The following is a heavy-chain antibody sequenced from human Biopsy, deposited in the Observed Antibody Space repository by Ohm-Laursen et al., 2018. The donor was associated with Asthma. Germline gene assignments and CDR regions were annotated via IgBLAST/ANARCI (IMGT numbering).Heavy chain of an antibody. CDR2: ISYDGRNK. V-gene: IGHV3-30*03. CDR3: ASQSSGPDFWSGYYYFDC. Sequence: SLRLSCTASAFTFSSYGMHWARQAPGKGLEWVAVISYDGRNKYYADSVKGRFTISRDNSKNTLYLQMNSLRAEDTAVYYCASQSSGPDFWSGYYYFDCWGQGTLVTVSS. D-gene: IGHD3-3*01. J-gene: IGHJ4*02. CDR1: AFTFSSYG.